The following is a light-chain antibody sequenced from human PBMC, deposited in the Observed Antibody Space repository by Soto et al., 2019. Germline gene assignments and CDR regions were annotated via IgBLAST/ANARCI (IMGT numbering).Light chain of an antibody. Sequence: DIQMTQSPSSLSASVGDRVTITCRASQSISTYLIWYQQKPGKAPKLLIYATSSLQSGVPSRFSGSGSGTDFTLTISSLQPEDFATYYCQQYNSYSITFGQGTRLENK. CDR3: QQYNSYSIT. V-gene: IGKV1-39*01. J-gene: IGKJ5*01. CDR2: ATS. CDR1: QSISTY.